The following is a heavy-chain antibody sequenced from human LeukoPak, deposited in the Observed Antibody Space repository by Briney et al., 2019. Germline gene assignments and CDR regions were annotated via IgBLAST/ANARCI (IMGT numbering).Heavy chain of an antibody. CDR1: GFNFSTYN. J-gene: IGHJ4*02. Sequence: GGSLRLSCAVSGFNFSTYNMNWVRQAPGKGLEWVSYISTSGRTIYYADSVKGRFTISRDNAKTTLYLQMNSLRAEDTAVYYCARDGYDFWSDYPTTLDYWGQGTLVTVSS. V-gene: IGHV3-48*01. CDR3: ARDGYDFWSDYPTTLDY. D-gene: IGHD3-3*01. CDR2: ISTSGRTI.